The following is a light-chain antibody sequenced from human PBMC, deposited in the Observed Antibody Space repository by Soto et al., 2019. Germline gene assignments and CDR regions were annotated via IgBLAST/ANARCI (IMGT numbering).Light chain of an antibody. CDR3: QQYHSWLWT. CDR1: QSVSSK. CDR2: GAS. Sequence: EIVMTQSPATLSVSPGEGATLSCRASQSVSSKLAWYQQKPGQAPRLLIYGASTRATGIPARFSGSGSGTEVTLIISSLQSEDSAVYYCQQYHSWLWTFGQGTKVEIK. V-gene: IGKV3-15*01. J-gene: IGKJ1*01.